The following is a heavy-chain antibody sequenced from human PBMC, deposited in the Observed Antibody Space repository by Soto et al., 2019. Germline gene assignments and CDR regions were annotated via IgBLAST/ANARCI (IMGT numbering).Heavy chain of an antibody. J-gene: IGHJ2*01. Sequence: QDQLVHSGAEVKKPGSSVKVSCKASGGTFSSHTFSWVRQAPGQGLEWMGRIIPALGTATYAQKLQGRVTITADESATTVYMELNSLRSEDTAVYYCARPDFGDYWYFDLWGRGTLVTVSS. CDR1: GGTFSSHT. CDR2: IIPALGTA. CDR3: ARPDFGDYWYFDL. D-gene: IGHD4-17*01. V-gene: IGHV1-69*08.